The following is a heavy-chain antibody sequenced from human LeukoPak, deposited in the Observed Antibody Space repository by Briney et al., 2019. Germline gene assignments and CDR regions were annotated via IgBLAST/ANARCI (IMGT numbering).Heavy chain of an antibody. CDR1: SSSSYY. V-gene: IGHV5-51*01. J-gene: IGHJ4*02. Sequence: SSSSYYWGWIRQPPGKGLEWMGIIYPGDSDTRYSPSFQGQVTISADKSISTAYLQWSSLKASDTAMYYCAVPSKTGWPRYFDYWGQGTLVTVSS. CDR2: IYPGDSDT. D-gene: IGHD6-19*01. CDR3: AVPSKTGWPRYFDY.